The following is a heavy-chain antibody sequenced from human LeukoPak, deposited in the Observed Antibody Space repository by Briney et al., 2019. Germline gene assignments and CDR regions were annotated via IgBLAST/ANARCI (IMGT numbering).Heavy chain of an antibody. CDR3: ARDKAACSGGSCYFDY. CDR2: IYYSRTT. CDR1: GASISSGSHH. V-gene: IGHV4-39*02. D-gene: IGHD2-15*01. Sequence: PSETLSLTCTVSGASISSGSHHWGWFRQSPGKGLEWIGSIYYSRTTYYNPSLNSRVTISVVTSKNQFSLQLNSVTAADTAVYYCARDKAACSGGSCYFDYWGQGTLVTVSS. J-gene: IGHJ4*02.